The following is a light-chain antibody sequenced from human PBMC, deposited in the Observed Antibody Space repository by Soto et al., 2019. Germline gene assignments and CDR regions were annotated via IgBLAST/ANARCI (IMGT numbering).Light chain of an antibody. CDR2: DAS. CDR1: QSISSW. V-gene: IGKV1-5*01. Sequence: DIQMTQSPSTLSASVGDRVTITCRASQSISSWLAWYQQKPGKAPKLLIYDASSLESGVPSRVSGSRSGTEFTLTISSLQPDDFATYYCQQYNSYSKTFGQGTKVEIK. J-gene: IGKJ1*01. CDR3: QQYNSYSKT.